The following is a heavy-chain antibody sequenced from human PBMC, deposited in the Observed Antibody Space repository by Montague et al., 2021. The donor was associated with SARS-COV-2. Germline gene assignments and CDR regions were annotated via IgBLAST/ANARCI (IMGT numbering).Heavy chain of an antibody. V-gene: IGHV4-31*11. CDR3: ARSPEPMIILIITSLNWYFDL. CDR1: GVSFGGYY. J-gene: IGHJ2*01. Sequence: TLSLTCAVYGVSFGGYYWSWIRQHPGKGLERIGYIYYSGSTYYNPTLKSRVTISVDTSKNQFSLKMSSVTAADTAVYYCARSPEPMIILIITSLNWYFDLWGRGTLVTVSS. D-gene: IGHD3-22*01. CDR2: IYYSGST.